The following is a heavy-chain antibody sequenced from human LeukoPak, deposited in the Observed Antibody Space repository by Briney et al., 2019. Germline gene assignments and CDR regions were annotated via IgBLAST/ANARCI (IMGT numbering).Heavy chain of an antibody. Sequence: GGSLRLSCAASGFTFSSYAMSWVRQASGKGLEWVSAISGSGGSTYYADSVKGRFTISRDNSKNTLYLQMNSLRAEDTAVYYCAKAYDYVWESYRYTGIDYWGQGTLVTVSS. CDR1: GFTFSSYA. CDR3: AKAYDYVWESYRYTGIDY. D-gene: IGHD3-16*02. V-gene: IGHV3-23*01. CDR2: ISGSGGST. J-gene: IGHJ4*02.